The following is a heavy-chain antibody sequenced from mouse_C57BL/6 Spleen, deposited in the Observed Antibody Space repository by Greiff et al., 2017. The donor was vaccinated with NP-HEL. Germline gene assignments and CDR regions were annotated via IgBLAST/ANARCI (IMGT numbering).Heavy chain of an antibody. CDR2: IYPSDSET. Sequence: VQLQQPGAELVRPGSSVKLSCKASGYTFTSYWMDWVKQRPGQGLEWIGNIYPSDSETHYNQKFKDKATLTVEKSSSTAYMQLSSLTSEDSAVYYCARLNYDGAMDYWGQGTSVTVSS. J-gene: IGHJ4*01. D-gene: IGHD2-1*01. V-gene: IGHV1-61*01. CDR3: ARLNYDGAMDY. CDR1: GYTFTSYW.